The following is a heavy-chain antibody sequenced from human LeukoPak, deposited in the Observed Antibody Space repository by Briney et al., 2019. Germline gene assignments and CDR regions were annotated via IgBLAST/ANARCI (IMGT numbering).Heavy chain of an antibody. J-gene: IGHJ5*02. CDR1: GFNFRYFW. Sequence: PGGSLRLSCLGSGFNFRYFWMSWVRQAPGKGLEWVSYISSSSSTIYYADSVKGRFTISRDNAKNSLYLQMNSLRAEDTAVYYCARDLESMELYQLPHGESWFDPWGQGTLVTVSS. V-gene: IGHV3-48*01. CDR3: ARDLESMELYQLPHGESWFDP. D-gene: IGHD2-2*01. CDR2: ISSSSSTI.